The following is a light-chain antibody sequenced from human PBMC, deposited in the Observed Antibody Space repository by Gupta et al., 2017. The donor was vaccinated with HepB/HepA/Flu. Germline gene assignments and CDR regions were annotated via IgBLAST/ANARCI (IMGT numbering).Light chain of an antibody. CDR1: NIGHKS. J-gene: IGLJ2*01. CDR2: YDD. V-gene: IGLV3-21*04. Sequence: SYVLTQPPSVSVAPGETARMTCGGNNIGHKSVHWYQQKPGQAPVVVIYYDDDRPSGIPERFSGSNSGNTATLTISVVEAGDEADYFCQVWDSSSDHPLVFGGGTKLTVL. CDR3: QVWDSSSDHPLV.